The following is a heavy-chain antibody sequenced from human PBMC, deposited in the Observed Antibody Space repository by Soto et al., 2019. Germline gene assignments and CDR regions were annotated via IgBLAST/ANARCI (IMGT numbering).Heavy chain of an antibody. J-gene: IGHJ4*02. CDR3: ARGPLVVLNYFES. CDR1: GGTFRNYP. Sequence: QVQLVQSGTGVKKPGSSVKVSCKASGGTFRNYPINWVRQAPGQGLEWMGSIFPLTDIPDYAQNFQARLTISADKSTSKDYKELSSLTSDDTAMYFRARGPLVVLNYFESWGQGTLVTVSS. CDR2: IFPLTDIP. V-gene: IGHV1-69*02.